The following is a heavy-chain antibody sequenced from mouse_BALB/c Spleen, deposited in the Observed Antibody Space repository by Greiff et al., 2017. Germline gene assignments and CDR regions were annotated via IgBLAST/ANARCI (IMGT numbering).Heavy chain of an antibody. CDR2: IRNKANGYTT. CDR1: GFTFTDYY. D-gene: IGHD2-14*01. Sequence: EVMLVESGGGLVQPGGSLRLSCATSGFTFTDYYMSWVRQPPGKALEWLGFIRNKANGYTTEYSASVKGRFTISRDNSQSILYLQMNTLRAEDSATYYCARDASYYRYLAYWGQGTLVTVSA. CDR3: ARDASYYRYLAY. V-gene: IGHV7-3*02. J-gene: IGHJ3*01.